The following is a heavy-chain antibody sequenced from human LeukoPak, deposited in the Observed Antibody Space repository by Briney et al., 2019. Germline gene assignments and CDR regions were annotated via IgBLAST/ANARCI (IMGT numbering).Heavy chain of an antibody. Sequence: SQTLSLTCTVSGGSISSGSYYWSWIRQPAGKGLEWIGNIFYSGSTYYSPSLKSRVTISLDTSRNQFSLKLNSVTAADTAVYYCAKSNASCLVDIWGQGTMVTVSS. V-gene: IGHV4-61*09. J-gene: IGHJ3*02. CDR1: GGSISSGSYY. CDR2: IFYSGST. D-gene: IGHD2-2*01. CDR3: AKSNASCLVDI.